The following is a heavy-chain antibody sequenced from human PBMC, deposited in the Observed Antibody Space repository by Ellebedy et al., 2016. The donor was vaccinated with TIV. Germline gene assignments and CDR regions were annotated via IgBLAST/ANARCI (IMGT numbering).Heavy chain of an antibody. Sequence: AASVKVSCKASGYTFTTYDINWVRQATGQGLEWMGWMNPNSGDTGYAQKFQDRLTMTRSASISTAYMELSSLRSEDTAVYYCARGRGDYGDPSFPVSDYWGQGTLVTVSS. V-gene: IGHV1-8*02. D-gene: IGHD4-17*01. CDR3: ARGRGDYGDPSFPVSDY. CDR2: MNPNSGDT. J-gene: IGHJ4*02. CDR1: GYTFTTYD.